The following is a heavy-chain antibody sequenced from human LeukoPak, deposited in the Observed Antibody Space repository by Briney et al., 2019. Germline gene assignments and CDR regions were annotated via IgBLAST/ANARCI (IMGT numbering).Heavy chain of an antibody. J-gene: IGHJ4*02. CDR1: GYAFSAYY. CDR2: LNPQTGDT. V-gene: IGHV1-2*02. Sequence: ASVKVSCKASGYAFSAYYMHWVRQAPGQGLEWMGWLNPQTGDTHFAQKFQGRVTFTRDTSISTAYMAMSRLRSDDTAVFYCARGSRHHDWLSPLDSWGQGTLVTVSS. D-gene: IGHD3-9*01. CDR3: ARGSRHHDWLSPLDS.